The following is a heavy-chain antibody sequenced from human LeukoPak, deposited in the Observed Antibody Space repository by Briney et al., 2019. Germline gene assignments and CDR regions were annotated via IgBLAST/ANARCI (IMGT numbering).Heavy chain of an antibody. CDR3: ARGGFYYYYGMDV. CDR1: GXSISSGGYY. D-gene: IGHD3-22*01. Sequence: SETLSLTCTVSGXSISSGGYYWSWIRQHPGKGLEWIGYIHYSGSTYYSPSLKSRVTISVDTSKNQFSLKLSSVTAADTAVYYCARGGFYYYYGMDVWGQGTTVTVSS. J-gene: IGHJ6*02. CDR2: IHYSGST. V-gene: IGHV4-31*03.